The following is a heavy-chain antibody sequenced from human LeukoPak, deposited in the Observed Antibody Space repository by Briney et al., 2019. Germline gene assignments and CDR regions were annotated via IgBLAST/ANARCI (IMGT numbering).Heavy chain of an antibody. Sequence: GRSPRLSCAASGFTVNSNYMSWVRQAPGKGLEWVSGVYSGDRTYYADSVKGRFTISRDDSTNTLYLLMNSLRAEDTAVYYCARGYLIDYWGQGTLVTVSS. V-gene: IGHV3-66*01. CDR3: ARGYLIDY. J-gene: IGHJ4*02. CDR2: VYSGDRT. D-gene: IGHD1-26*01. CDR1: GFTVNSNY.